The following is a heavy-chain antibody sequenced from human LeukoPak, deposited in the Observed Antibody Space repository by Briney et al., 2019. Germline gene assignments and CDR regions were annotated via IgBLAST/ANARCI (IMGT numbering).Heavy chain of an antibody. J-gene: IGHJ4*02. V-gene: IGHV1-69*13. CDR2: IIPISGTT. D-gene: IGHD3-9*01. CDR3: ATKIDILTVSGLGPHIPHYFDC. Sequence: SVKVSCKTSGGTFTTYATSWVRQAPGQGLEWMGGIIPISGTTNYAQKSQGRVTITADESTDTAHMELTILRSEDTPVYYCATKIDILTVSGLGPHIPHYFDCWGEETLVTVS. CDR1: GGTFTTYA.